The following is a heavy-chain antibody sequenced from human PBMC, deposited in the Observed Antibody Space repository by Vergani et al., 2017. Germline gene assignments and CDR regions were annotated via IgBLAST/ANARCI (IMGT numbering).Heavy chain of an antibody. CDR2: ISAYNGNT. CDR3: ARVTTTVVTPGYNWFDP. Sequence: QVQLVQSGAEVKKPGASVKVSCKASGYTFTSYGISWVRQAPGQGLEWMGWISAYNGNTNYAQKLQGRVTMTTDTSTSTAYMELRSLRSDDTAVYYCARVTTTVVTPGYNWFDPWGQGTLVTASS. D-gene: IGHD4-23*01. J-gene: IGHJ5*02. V-gene: IGHV1-18*01. CDR1: GYTFTSYG.